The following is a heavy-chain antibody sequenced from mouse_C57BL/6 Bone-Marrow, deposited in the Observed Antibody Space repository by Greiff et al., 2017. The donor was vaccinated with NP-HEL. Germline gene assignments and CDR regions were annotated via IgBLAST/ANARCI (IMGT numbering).Heavy chain of an antibody. V-gene: IGHV1-15*01. Sequence: VQLVESGAELVRPGASVTLSCKASGYTFTDYEMHWVKQTPVHGLEWIGAIDPETGGTAYNQKFKGKAILTADKSSSTAYMELRSLTSEDSAVYYCTRGRTGNSWFAYWGQGTLVTVSA. CDR1: GYTFTDYE. CDR3: TRGRTGNSWFAY. D-gene: IGHD2-1*01. J-gene: IGHJ3*01. CDR2: IDPETGGT.